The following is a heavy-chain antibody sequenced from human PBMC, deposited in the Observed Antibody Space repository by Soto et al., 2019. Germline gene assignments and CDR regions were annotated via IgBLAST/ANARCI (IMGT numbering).Heavy chain of an antibody. Sequence: ASVKVSCKASGYTFTSYAMHWVRQAPGQRLEWMGWINAGNGNTKYSQKFQGRVTITRDTSASTAYMELSSLRSEDTAVYYCARGSSSWYATEDYWGQGTLVTVSS. CDR1: GYTFTSYA. D-gene: IGHD6-13*01. CDR3: ARGSSSWYATEDY. CDR2: INAGNGNT. V-gene: IGHV1-3*01. J-gene: IGHJ4*02.